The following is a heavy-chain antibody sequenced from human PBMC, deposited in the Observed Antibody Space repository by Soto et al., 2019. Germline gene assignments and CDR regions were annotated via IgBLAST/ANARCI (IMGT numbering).Heavy chain of an antibody. V-gene: IGHV3-30*03. J-gene: IGHJ3*02. Sequence: QVQLVESGGGVVQPGRSLRLSCAASGFTFSSYGMHWVRQAPGKGLEWVAVISYDGSNKYYADSVKGRFTISRDNSKKPLNLKINCLRAENTVVYYCAVLTYYEISGGDVFIIWGKGTMATFSS. CDR2: ISYDGSNK. CDR1: GFTFSSYG. D-gene: IGHD3-22*01. CDR3: AVLTYYEISGGDVFII.